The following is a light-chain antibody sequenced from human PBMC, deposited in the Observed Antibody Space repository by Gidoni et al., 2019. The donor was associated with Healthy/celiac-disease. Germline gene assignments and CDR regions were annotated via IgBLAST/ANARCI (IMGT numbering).Light chain of an antibody. Sequence: AIQLTQSPSSLSASVGDRVTITCRASQGISSALAWYQQKPGKAPKLLIYDASSLESGVPSRFSGSGSGTDFTLTISSLQPEDFATYYCQQFNSYPPLFTCGPGTKVDIK. CDR2: DAS. CDR3: QQFNSYPPLFT. CDR1: QGISSA. V-gene: IGKV1-13*02. J-gene: IGKJ3*01.